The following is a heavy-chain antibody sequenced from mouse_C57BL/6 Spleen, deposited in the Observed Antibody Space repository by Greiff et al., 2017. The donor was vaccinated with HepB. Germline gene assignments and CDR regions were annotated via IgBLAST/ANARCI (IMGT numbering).Heavy chain of an antibody. CDR2: IYPRDGST. D-gene: IGHD1-1*01. J-gene: IGHJ1*03. CDR1: GYTFTSYD. Sequence: QVQLQQSGPELVKPGASVKLSCKASGYTFTSYDINWVKQRPGQGLEWIGWIYPRDGSTKYNEKFKGKATLTVDTSSSTAYMELHSLTSEDSAVYFCAPAHYYGSSYRYFDVWGTGTTVTVSS. CDR3: APAHYYGSSYRYFDV. V-gene: IGHV1-85*01.